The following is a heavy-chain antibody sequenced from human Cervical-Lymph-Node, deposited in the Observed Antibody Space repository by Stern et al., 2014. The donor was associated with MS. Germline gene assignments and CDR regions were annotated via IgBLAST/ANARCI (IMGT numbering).Heavy chain of an antibody. CDR3: VRRGAKFGYEFDF. CDR2: ISSNSVYK. D-gene: IGHD3-10*02. Sequence: EMQLVESGGGLVKPGGSLRLSCAASGFTFNWHNMNWVRQAPGKGLYWVSSISSNSVYKYYADSVKGRFTISRDDARNSLYLQMNSLRAEDTAVYYCVRRGAKFGYEFDFWGQGTLVTVSS. CDR1: GFTFNWHN. J-gene: IGHJ4*02. V-gene: IGHV3-21*01.